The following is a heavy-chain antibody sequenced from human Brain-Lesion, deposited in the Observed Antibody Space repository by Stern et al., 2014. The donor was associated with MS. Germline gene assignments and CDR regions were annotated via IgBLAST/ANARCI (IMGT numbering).Heavy chain of an antibody. D-gene: IGHD1-26*01. J-gene: IGHJ4*02. V-gene: IGHV1-24*01. CDR3: ATLSPGAGGNYYRHFDY. CDR1: GYTLTELS. Sequence: VQLVESGAEVKKPGASVKVSCKVSGYTLTELSMHWVRQAPRKGPEWMGGFDPEDGETICAQKFQGRVTMTEDTSTDTAYMELSSLRSEDTAVYYCATLSPGAGGNYYRHFDYWGQGTLVTVSS. CDR2: FDPEDGET.